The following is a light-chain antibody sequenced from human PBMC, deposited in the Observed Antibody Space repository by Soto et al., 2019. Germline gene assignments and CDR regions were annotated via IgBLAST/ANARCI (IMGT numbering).Light chain of an antibody. Sequence: DIQMTQCPSVMSASGGDRVTITCRASQGIGNDLAWFQQKPGEVPKRLIYAAALQSGVPRRFSGSGSGTEFTLTISSLEPEDFATYFCLQHNSYPRTFGQGTKV. J-gene: IGKJ1*01. V-gene: IGKV1-17*03. CDR3: LQHNSYPRT. CDR2: AA. CDR1: QGIGND.